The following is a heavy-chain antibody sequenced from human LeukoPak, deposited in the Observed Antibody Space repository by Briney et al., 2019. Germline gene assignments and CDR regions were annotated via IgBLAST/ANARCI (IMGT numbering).Heavy chain of an antibody. CDR2: IYPGDSDT. CDR1: GYSFTSYW. Sequence: GESLKISCKGSGYSFTSYWIGWVRQMPGKGLEWMGIIYPGDSDTRYSPSFQGQVTISADKSISTAYLQWSSLKASDTAMYYCARHQLEPRAGLGWFDPWGQGTLVTVSS. CDR3: ARHQLEPRAGLGWFDP. J-gene: IGHJ5*02. D-gene: IGHD1-1*01. V-gene: IGHV5-51*01.